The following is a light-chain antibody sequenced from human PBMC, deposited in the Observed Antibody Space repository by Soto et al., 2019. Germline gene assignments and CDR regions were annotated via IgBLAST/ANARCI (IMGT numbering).Light chain of an antibody. CDR2: EVS. J-gene: IGLJ2*01. V-gene: IGLV2-14*01. CDR3: TSYTGSTTVV. Sequence: QSVLTQPASVSGSPGQSITISCTGTNSDIGGFPYVSWYQQHPGKAPKLMIYEVSNRPSGVSNRFSGSKSGNTASLTISGLQAEDEADYYCTSYTGSTTVVFGGGTKLTVL. CDR1: NSDIGGFPY.